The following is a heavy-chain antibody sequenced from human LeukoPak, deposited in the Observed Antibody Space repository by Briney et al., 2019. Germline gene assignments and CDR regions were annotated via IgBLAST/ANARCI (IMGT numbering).Heavy chain of an antibody. J-gene: IGHJ4*02. D-gene: IGHD6-6*01. V-gene: IGHV3-53*01. CDR2: IYSGGST. CDR3: ARSIAARRGGLDY. CDR1: GFTVSSNY. Sequence: GGSLRLSCAASGFTVSSNYMSWVRQAPGKGLEWVSVIYSGGSTYYADSVKGRFTISRDNSKNTLYLQMNSLRAEDTAVYYCARSIAARRGGLDYWGQGTLVTVSS.